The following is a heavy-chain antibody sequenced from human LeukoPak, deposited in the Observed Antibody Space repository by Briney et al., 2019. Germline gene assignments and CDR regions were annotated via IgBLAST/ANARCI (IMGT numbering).Heavy chain of an antibody. V-gene: IGHV1-2*02. CDR1: GYTFTGYF. CDR3: ARDTYTTRDAFDI. CDR2: INPNNGDT. Sequence: GASVNVSCKASGYTFTGYFIHWVRQAPRQGLEWMGWINPNNGDTNYAQKFQGRVTMTRDTSISTAYMELSRLRSDDTAVYYCARDTYTTRDAFDIWGQGTMVTVSS. D-gene: IGHD1-1*01. J-gene: IGHJ3*02.